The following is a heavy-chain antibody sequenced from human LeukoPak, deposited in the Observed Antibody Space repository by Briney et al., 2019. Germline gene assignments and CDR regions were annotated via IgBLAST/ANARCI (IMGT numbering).Heavy chain of an antibody. D-gene: IGHD3-22*01. CDR2: IYYSGRT. Sequence: TFSSYWMSWVRQAPGKGLEWIGTIYYSGRTYYSPSLKSRVTLSVDTSNNQFSLTLSSVTAADTALYFCARRHYYDSSGYLEWGQGTLVTVSS. J-gene: IGHJ1*01. CDR1: TFSSYW. CDR3: ARRHYYDSSGYLE. V-gene: IGHV4-39*01.